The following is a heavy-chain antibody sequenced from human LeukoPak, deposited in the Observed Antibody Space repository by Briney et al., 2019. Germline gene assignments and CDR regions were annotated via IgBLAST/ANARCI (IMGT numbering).Heavy chain of an antibody. J-gene: IGHJ6*03. Sequence: ASVKVSCKVSGYTLTELSMHWVRQAPGKGLEWMGGFDPEDGETIYAQKFQGRVTMTEDTSTDTAYMELSSLRSEDTAVYYCATGGRMAVAGTRRMGYYYYMDVWGKGTTVTISS. D-gene: IGHD6-19*01. CDR2: FDPEDGET. CDR1: GYTLTELS. CDR3: ATGGRMAVAGTRRMGYYYYMDV. V-gene: IGHV1-24*01.